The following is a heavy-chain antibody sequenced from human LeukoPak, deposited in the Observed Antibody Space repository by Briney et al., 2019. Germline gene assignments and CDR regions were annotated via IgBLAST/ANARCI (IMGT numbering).Heavy chain of an antibody. Sequence: GASVNVSCKASGYTFTSYGISWVRQAPGQGLEWMGWISAYNGNTNYAQKLQGRVTMTTDTSTSTAYMELRSLRSDDTAVYYCARSNNDGDYLGVGFDYWGQGTLVTVSS. D-gene: IGHD4-17*01. CDR2: ISAYNGNT. J-gene: IGHJ4*02. CDR3: ARSNNDGDYLGVGFDY. CDR1: GYTFTSYG. V-gene: IGHV1-18*01.